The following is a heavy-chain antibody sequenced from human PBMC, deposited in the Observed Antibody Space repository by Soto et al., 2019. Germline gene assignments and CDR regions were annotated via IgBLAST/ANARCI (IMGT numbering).Heavy chain of an antibody. CDR1: GGSISSYY. D-gene: IGHD3-22*01. CDR3: ARAVGYYDSSEHLRTNAFDI. J-gene: IGHJ3*02. V-gene: IGHV4-59*01. CDR2: IYYSGST. Sequence: LSLTCTVSGGSISSYYWSWIRQPPGKGLGWIGYIYYSGSTNYNPSLKSRVTISVDTSKNQFSLKLSSVTAADTAVYYCARAVGYYDSSEHLRTNAFDIWGQGTIVTVSS.